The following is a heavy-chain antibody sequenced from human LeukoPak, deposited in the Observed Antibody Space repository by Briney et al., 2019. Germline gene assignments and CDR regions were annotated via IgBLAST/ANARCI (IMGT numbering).Heavy chain of an antibody. Sequence: ASVKVSCKASGYTFTAYYMHWVRQAPGQGLEWMGWISTKNGNANYAQKFQGRVTMTTDTSTNTVYMELWSLRSDDTAVYYCARAREWYDILTGYFLDYWGQGTLVTVSS. CDR3: ARAREWYDILTGYFLDY. D-gene: IGHD3-9*01. J-gene: IGHJ4*02. CDR1: GYTFTAYY. CDR2: ISTKNGNA. V-gene: IGHV1-18*04.